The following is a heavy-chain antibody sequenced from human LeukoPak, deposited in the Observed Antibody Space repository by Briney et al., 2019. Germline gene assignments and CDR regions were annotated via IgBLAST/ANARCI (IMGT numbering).Heavy chain of an antibody. CDR1: GFTFSDYY. Sequence: GGSLRLSCAASGFTFSDYYMGWIRQAPGKGLEWVSYISSSGSTIYYADSVKGRFTISRDNAKNSLYLQMNSLRAEDTAVYYCARDLSPYYYDSSGIDAFDIWGQGTMVTVSS. J-gene: IGHJ3*02. D-gene: IGHD3-22*01. V-gene: IGHV3-11*01. CDR3: ARDLSPYYYDSSGIDAFDI. CDR2: ISSSGSTI.